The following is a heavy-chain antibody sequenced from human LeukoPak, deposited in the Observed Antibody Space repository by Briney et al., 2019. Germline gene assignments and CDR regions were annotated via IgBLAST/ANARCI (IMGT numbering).Heavy chain of an antibody. CDR2: IIPIFGTA. D-gene: IGHD6-6*01. V-gene: IGHV1-69*13. Sequence: SVKVSCKASGYTFTSYGISWVRQAPGQGLEWMGGIIPIFGTANYAQKFQGRVTITADESTSTAYMELSSLRSEDTAVYYCARGGPYSSWAKYYYYYMDVWGKGTTVTISS. J-gene: IGHJ6*03. CDR3: ARGGPYSSWAKYYYYYMDV. CDR1: GYTFTSYG.